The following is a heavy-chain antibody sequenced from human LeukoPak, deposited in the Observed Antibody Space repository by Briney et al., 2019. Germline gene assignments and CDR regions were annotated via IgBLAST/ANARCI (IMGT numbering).Heavy chain of an antibody. Sequence: RSSETLSLTCTVSGGSISSGNYYWTWIRQPPGKGLEWIGYIYYSGSAYYNPSLKSRVTISVDTSKNQFSLKLSSVTAADTAVYYCAREAKKEGVASYYYYYMDVWGKGTTVTVSS. CDR2: IYYSGSA. CDR3: AREAKKEGVASYYYYYMDV. J-gene: IGHJ6*03. D-gene: IGHD3-3*01. CDR1: GGSISSGNYY. V-gene: IGHV4-30-4*01.